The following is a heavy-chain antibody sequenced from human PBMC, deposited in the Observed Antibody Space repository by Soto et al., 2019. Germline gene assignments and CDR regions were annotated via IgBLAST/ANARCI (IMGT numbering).Heavy chain of an antibody. Sequence: PGGSLRLSCAASGFTFSSYGMHWVRQAPGKGLEWVAVISYDGSNKYYADSVKGRFTISRDNSKNTLYLQMNSLRAEDTAVYYCAKNSGSGSYYNEPFDYWGQGTLVTVSS. D-gene: IGHD3-10*01. V-gene: IGHV3-30*18. CDR1: GFTFSSYG. CDR2: ISYDGSNK. CDR3: AKNSGSGSYYNEPFDY. J-gene: IGHJ4*02.